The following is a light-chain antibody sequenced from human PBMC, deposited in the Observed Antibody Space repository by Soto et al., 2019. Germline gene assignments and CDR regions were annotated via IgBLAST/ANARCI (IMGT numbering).Light chain of an antibody. CDR3: SSYTSSSTYV. J-gene: IGLJ1*01. Sequence: QSALTQPASVSGSPGQSIAISCTGTSSDVGYYNYVSWYQQHPGKAPKVMIYDANNRPSGVSDRFSGSKSGNTASLTISGLQAEDEADYYCSSYTSSSTYVFGTGTKVTVL. V-gene: IGLV2-14*01. CDR2: DAN. CDR1: SSDVGYYNY.